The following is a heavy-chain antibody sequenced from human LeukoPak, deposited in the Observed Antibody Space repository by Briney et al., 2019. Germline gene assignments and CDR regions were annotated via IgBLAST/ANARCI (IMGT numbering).Heavy chain of an antibody. D-gene: IGHD2-21*01. J-gene: IGHJ4*02. V-gene: IGHV3-30*02. CDR2: IRYDGSNK. CDR3: AKGWEAYCGGDCYSAFGY. CDR1: EFTFSSYG. Sequence: GGSLRLSCVASEFTFSSYGMHWVRQAPGKALEWVAFIRYDGSNKYYADSVKGRFTISRDNSKDMLYLQMNSLRAEDTALYYCAKGWEAYCGGDCYSAFGYWGQGTLVTVSS.